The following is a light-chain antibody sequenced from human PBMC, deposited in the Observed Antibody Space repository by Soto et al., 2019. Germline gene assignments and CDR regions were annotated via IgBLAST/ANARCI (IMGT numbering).Light chain of an antibody. J-gene: IGKJ5*01. V-gene: IGKV3-20*01. CDR1: QSVSSNY. Sequence: EIVLTQSPGTLSLSPGEGATLSCRASQSVSSNYLAWYQQKPGLAPRLLIYAASSRATGIPDRFSGSGSGTDFTFTISSLQPEDFATYYCQQSYGTLITFGQGTRLEIK. CDR3: QQSYGTLIT. CDR2: AAS.